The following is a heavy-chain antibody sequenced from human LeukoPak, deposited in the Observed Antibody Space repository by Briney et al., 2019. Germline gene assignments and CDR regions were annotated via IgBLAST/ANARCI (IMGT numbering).Heavy chain of an antibody. V-gene: IGHV4-59*01. CDR2: IYYSGST. CDR3: ARELVVVPAASNWFDP. Sequence: SETLSLTCTVSGGSISSYYWSWIRQPPGKGVEGIGYIYYSGSTNYNPSLKSRVTISVDTSNNQFSLKLSSVTAADTAVYYCARELVVVPAASNWFDPGGQGTLVTVSS. CDR1: GGSISSYY. J-gene: IGHJ5*02. D-gene: IGHD2-2*01.